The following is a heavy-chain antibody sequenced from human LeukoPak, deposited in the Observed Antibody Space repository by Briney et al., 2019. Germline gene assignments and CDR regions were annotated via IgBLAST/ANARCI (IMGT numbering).Heavy chain of an antibody. J-gene: IGHJ6*02. CDR1: GFTFSSYS. Sequence: GGSLRLSCAASGFTFSSYSMNWVRQAPGKGLEWVSSISSSSSYIYYADSVKGRFTISRDNAKNSLYLQMNSLRAEDTAVYYCAKCSGSYYYGMDVWGQGTTVTVSS. CDR2: ISSSSSYI. D-gene: IGHD1-26*01. CDR3: AKCSGSYYYGMDV. V-gene: IGHV3-21*04.